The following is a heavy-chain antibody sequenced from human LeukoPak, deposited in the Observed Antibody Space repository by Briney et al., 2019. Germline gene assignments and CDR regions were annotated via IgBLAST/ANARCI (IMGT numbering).Heavy chain of an antibody. V-gene: IGHV4-59*01. CDR2: IYYSGST. D-gene: IGHD2-21*01. J-gene: IGHJ3*02. CDR1: DGSISNYY. CDR3: ARVFPLAVNDGFDI. Sequence: KTSETLSLTCTVSDGSISNYYWSWIRQPPGKGLEWIGYIYYSGSTDYNPSLKSRVTMSVDRSKNQFSLKLSSVTAADTAVYYCARVFPLAVNDGFDIWGQGTKVIVSS.